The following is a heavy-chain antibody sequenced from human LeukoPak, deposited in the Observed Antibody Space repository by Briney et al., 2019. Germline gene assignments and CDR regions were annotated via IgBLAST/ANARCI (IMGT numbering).Heavy chain of an antibody. CDR2: ISYDGSNK. D-gene: IGHD3-22*01. Sequence: GSLRLSCAASGFTFSSYAMHWVRQAPGKGLEWVAVISYDGSNKYYADSVKGRFTISRDNSKNTLYLQMNSLRAEDAAVYYCARATGLVITADAFDIWGQGTMVTVSS. J-gene: IGHJ3*02. CDR3: ARATGLVITADAFDI. CDR1: GFTFSSYA. V-gene: IGHV3-30*04.